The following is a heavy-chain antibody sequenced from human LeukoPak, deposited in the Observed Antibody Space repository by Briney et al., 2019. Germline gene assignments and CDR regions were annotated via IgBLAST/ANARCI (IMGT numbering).Heavy chain of an antibody. CDR3: ARVWELGYCSGGSCYKSFDY. CDR2: IKQDGSEK. J-gene: IGHJ4*02. Sequence: PGGTLRLSCAASGFTFSTYGMSWVRQAPGKGLEWVANIKQDGSEKYYVDSVKGRFTISRDNAKNSLYLQMNSLRAEDTAVYYCARVWELGYCSGGSCYKSFDYWGQGTLVTVSS. V-gene: IGHV3-7*01. CDR1: GFTFSTYG. D-gene: IGHD2-15*01.